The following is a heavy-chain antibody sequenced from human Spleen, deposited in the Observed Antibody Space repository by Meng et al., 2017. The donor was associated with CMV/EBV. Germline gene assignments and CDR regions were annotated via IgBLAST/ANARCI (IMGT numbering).Heavy chain of an antibody. CDR2: VTDNGRRT. J-gene: IGHJ6*02. V-gene: IGHV3-64*02. CDR3: ARDREGRYAMDV. D-gene: IGHD6-19*01. Sequence: GGSLRLSCAVSGFTFSSYAMVWVRQVPGKGLEYVSSVTDNGRRTYYADSVKGRFTISRDNSKNTLYLQMGGLRHEDTAVYYCARDREGRYAMDVWGQGTTVTVSS. CDR1: GFTFSSYA.